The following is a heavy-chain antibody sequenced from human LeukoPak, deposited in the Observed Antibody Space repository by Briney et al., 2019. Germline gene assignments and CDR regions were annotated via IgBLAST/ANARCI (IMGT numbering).Heavy chain of an antibody. CDR3: ANGHTTSWYKFDY. J-gene: IGHJ4*02. CDR2: ISGFGENT. Sequence: GRSLRLSCAASGFTLSNYAMSWVRQAPGKVREWVASISGFGENTHYAYSVPGRFTISRDNSRNTVFVPMTSPRADETAVYYCANGHTTSWYKFDYWGQGILVTVSS. D-gene: IGHD6-13*01. CDR1: GFTLSNYA. V-gene: IGHV3-23*01.